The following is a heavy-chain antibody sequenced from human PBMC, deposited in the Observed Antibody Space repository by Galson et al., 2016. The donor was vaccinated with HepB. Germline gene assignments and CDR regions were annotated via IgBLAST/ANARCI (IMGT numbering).Heavy chain of an antibody. CDR3: ARTVSIAAAGGADY. CDR2: IYPGDSDT. V-gene: IGHV5-51*01. CDR1: GYSFTTYW. Sequence: QSGAEVKKPGESPKISCKGSGYSFTTYWIGWVRQMPGKGLEWMGMIYPGDSDTRYSPSFQGQVTIPADQSINTAYLQWSSLKASDTAMYYYARTVSIAAAGGADYWGQGTLVTVSS. D-gene: IGHD6-13*01. J-gene: IGHJ4*02.